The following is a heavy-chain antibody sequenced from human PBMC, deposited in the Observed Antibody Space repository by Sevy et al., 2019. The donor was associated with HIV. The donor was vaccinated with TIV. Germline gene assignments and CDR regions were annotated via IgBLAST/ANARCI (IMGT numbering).Heavy chain of an antibody. V-gene: IGHV1-24*01. Sequence: ASVKVSCKISGNTLTGLSMHWVRQAPGKGLEWMVGFDPEDGEIIYAQKFQGIVTLTEDTSTDTAYMELSSLRSEDTAVYYCASSMDYYESHGPNFNYWGQGILVTVSS. D-gene: IGHD3-22*01. CDR3: ASSMDYYESHGPNFNY. J-gene: IGHJ4*02. CDR1: GNTLTGLS. CDR2: FDPEDGEI.